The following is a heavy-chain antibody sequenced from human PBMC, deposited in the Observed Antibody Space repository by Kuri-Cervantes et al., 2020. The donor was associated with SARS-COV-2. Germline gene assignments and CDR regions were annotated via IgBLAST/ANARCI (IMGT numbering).Heavy chain of an antibody. V-gene: IGHV3-30-3*01. D-gene: IGHD3-3*01. CDR2: ISFDGSNK. Sequence: LSLTCAASRFTFSHYGVHWVRQAPGKGLEWVAVISFDGSNKYYADSVKGRFTISRDNSKNTLYLQMNSLRAEDTAVYYCARERSYYDFWSGYSDNWFDPWGQGTLVTVSS. J-gene: IGHJ5*02. CDR1: RFTFSHYG. CDR3: ARERSYYDFWSGYSDNWFDP.